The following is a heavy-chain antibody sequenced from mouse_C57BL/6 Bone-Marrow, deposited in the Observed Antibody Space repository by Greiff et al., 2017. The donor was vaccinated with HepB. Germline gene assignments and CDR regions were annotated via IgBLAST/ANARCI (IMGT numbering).Heavy chain of an antibody. D-gene: IGHD1-3*01. V-gene: IGHV3-1*01. CDR2: ISYSGST. Sequence: VQLKESGPGMVKPSQSLSLTCTVTGYSITSGYDWHWIRHFPGNKLEWMGYISYSGSTNYNPSLKSRISITHDTSKNHFFLKLNSVTTEDTATYYCAKDNFPLAMDYWGQGTSVTVSS. CDR3: AKDNFPLAMDY. J-gene: IGHJ4*01. CDR1: GYSITSGYD.